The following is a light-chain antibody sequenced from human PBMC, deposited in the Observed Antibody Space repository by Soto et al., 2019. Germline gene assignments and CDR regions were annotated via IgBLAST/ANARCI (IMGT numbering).Light chain of an antibody. CDR3: SSYAGRNNFVV. V-gene: IGLV2-8*01. CDR2: EVS. CDR1: SSDVGGYNF. J-gene: IGLJ2*01. Sequence: QSVLTQPPSASGSPGQSVTISCTGTSSDVGGYNFVSWYQQHPGKAPQLMIYEVSKRPSGVPDRFSGSKSGNTASLTVSGLQAEDEADYYCSSYAGRNNFVVFGGGTQLTVL.